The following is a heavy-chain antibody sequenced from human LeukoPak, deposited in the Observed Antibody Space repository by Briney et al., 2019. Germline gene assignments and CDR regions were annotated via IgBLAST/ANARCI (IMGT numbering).Heavy chain of an antibody. CDR2: IYTSGST. D-gene: IGHD6-13*01. CDR3: ARDSGPGAAAATNWFDP. Sequence: SETLSLTCTVSGGSISSYYWSWIRKPAGKGLEWIGRIYTSGSTNYNPSLKSRVTMSVDTSKNQFSLKLSSVTAADTAVYYCARDSGPGAAAATNWFDPWGQGTLVTVSS. CDR1: GGSISSYY. V-gene: IGHV4-4*07. J-gene: IGHJ5*02.